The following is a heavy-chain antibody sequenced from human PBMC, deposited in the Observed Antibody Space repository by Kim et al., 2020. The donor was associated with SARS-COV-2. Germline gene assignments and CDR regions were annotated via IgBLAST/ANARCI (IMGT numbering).Heavy chain of an antibody. V-gene: IGHV7-4-1*02. J-gene: IGHJ4*02. D-gene: IGHD3-22*01. CDR3: ARDSSLVITHLDY. Sequence: YAQGFTGRFVFSLDTSVSTAYLQISSLKAEDTAVYYCARDSSLVITHLDYWGQGTLVTVSS.